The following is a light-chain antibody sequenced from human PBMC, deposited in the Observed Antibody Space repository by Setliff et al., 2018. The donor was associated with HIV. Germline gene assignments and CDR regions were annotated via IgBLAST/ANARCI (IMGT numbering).Light chain of an antibody. Sequence: QSVLTQPPSVSAAPGQKVTISCSGSSSNIGNNYISWYQQLPGTAPKLLIYDNDKRPSGIPDRFSGSKSDTSATLGITGLQTGDEAVYYCGTWASRLNADVFGTGTKVT. CDR1: SSNIGNNY. CDR2: DND. CDR3: GTWASRLNADV. V-gene: IGLV1-51*01. J-gene: IGLJ1*01.